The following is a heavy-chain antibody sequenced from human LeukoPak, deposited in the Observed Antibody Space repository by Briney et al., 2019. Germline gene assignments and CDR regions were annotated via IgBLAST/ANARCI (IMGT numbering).Heavy chain of an antibody. Sequence: PGGSLRLSCAASGFTFSSYAVHWVRQAPGKGREWVAAVSYDGSNKWYADSVKRRFTISRDDSKNTLDLQMTSLRGEDTAVYYCARDKDGYGLDYWGQGTLVTVSS. V-gene: IGHV3-30*01. CDR2: VSYDGSNK. CDR1: GFTFSSYA. CDR3: ARDKDGYGLDY. J-gene: IGHJ4*02. D-gene: IGHD5-18*01.